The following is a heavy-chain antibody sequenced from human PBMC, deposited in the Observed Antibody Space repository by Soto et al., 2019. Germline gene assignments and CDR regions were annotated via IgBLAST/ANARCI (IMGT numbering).Heavy chain of an antibody. CDR1: GGSFSGHS. V-gene: IGHV4-34*01. Sequence: KTSETLSLTCAVYGGSFSGHSWTWIRQSPGKGLEWIGDINHSGRVNYSPSLKSRVTISLDTSKNQFSLTLSAVTAADTAMYYCSTRAYDTNGYYRFDPWGQGTRVTVSS. CDR2: INHSGRV. D-gene: IGHD3-22*01. CDR3: STRAYDTNGYYRFDP. J-gene: IGHJ5*01.